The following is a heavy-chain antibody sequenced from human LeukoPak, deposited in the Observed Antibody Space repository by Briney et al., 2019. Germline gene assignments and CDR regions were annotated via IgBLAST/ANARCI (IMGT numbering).Heavy chain of an antibody. Sequence: GRSLRLSCAASGFTFSSYGRHWVRQAPGKGLEWVAVIWYDESNKYYADSVKGRFTISRDNSKNTLYLQMNSLRAEDTAVYYCAKDLTPYCSGGSCYSSHDAFDIWGQGTMVTVSP. CDR1: GFTFSSYG. D-gene: IGHD2-15*01. V-gene: IGHV3-33*06. CDR2: IWYDESNK. J-gene: IGHJ3*02. CDR3: AKDLTPYCSGGSCYSSHDAFDI.